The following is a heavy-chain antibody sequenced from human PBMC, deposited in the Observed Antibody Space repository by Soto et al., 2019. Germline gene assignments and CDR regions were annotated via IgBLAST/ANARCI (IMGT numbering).Heavy chain of an antibody. J-gene: IGHJ4*02. CDR3: ARLVYDSRLNYLYFDH. CDR1: GVSISSGNW. Sequence: SETLSLTCDVSGVSISSGNWWSWVRQPPGKGLEWIAEVYNDGSANYHPSLESRATISVDRSKNQFSLRLSSVTAADTGKYYCARLVYDSRLNYLYFDHWGQGTLVTVS. CDR2: VYNDGSA. V-gene: IGHV4-4*02. D-gene: IGHD3-22*01.